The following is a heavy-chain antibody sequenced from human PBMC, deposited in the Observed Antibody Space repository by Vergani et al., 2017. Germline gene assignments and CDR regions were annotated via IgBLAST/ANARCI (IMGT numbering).Heavy chain of an antibody. CDR1: FDSIRNLY. D-gene: IGHD6-19*01. CDR2: IHYSENT. V-gene: IGHV4-59*11. Sequence: QVQLQESGPGLVKSSETLSLTCSVSFDSIRNLYCNWIRQPPGKGLEWIGSIHYSENTNYNPSLKTRVTISVDTSKNQFSLTLTSVTAADTAVFYWASDTHSGQRADRWGQGILVTVTS. J-gene: IGHJ5*02. CDR3: ASDTHSGQRADR.